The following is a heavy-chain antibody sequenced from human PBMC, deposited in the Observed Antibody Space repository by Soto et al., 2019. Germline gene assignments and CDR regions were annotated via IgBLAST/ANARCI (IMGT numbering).Heavy chain of an antibody. CDR1: GGSFSGYY. Sequence: SETLSLTCAVHGGSFSGYYWSWVRQPPGKGLEWIGEINHSGSTNYNPSLKSRVTISVDTSKNQFSLKLSSVTAADTAVYYCARIGLSDWFDPWGQGTLVTVSS. CDR2: INHSGST. CDR3: ARIGLSDWFDP. J-gene: IGHJ5*02. D-gene: IGHD3-10*01. V-gene: IGHV4-34*01.